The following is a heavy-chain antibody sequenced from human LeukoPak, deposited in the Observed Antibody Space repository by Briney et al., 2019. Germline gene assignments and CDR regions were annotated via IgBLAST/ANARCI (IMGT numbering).Heavy chain of an antibody. J-gene: IGHJ4*02. Sequence: ASVKVSCKASGYXFTTYGLNWVRQAPGQGLEWMGWISAYNGNKNYAQKLQGRVTMTTDTSTSTAYMELRSLRSDDTAVYYCARDDALVATGSFDYWGQGTLVTVSS. V-gene: IGHV1-18*01. CDR3: ARDDALVATGSFDY. CDR1: GYXFTTYG. D-gene: IGHD5-12*01. CDR2: ISAYNGNK.